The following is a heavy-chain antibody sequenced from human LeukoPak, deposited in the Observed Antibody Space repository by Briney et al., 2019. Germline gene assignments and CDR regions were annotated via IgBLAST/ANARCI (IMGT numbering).Heavy chain of an antibody. CDR3: ARGGKATVVTM. CDR1: GGSIGSHY. CDR2: IYYSGTT. Sequence: PSETLSLTCTVSGGSIGSHYWSWIRQPPGEGLEWIGYIYYSGTTSYNPSLKSRVTISVDTSKNQFSLKLTSVTAADTAVYYCARGGKATVVTMWGQGILVTVSS. J-gene: IGHJ4*02. D-gene: IGHD4-23*01. V-gene: IGHV4-59*11.